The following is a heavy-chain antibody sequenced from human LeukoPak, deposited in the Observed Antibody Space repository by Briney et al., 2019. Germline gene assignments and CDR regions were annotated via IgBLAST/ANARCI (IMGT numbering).Heavy chain of an antibody. Sequence: SETLSLTCKASGDSIPSYYWSRIRRLPGERLEWIGFILYTGSANYNPSLESRISISVDTSKSQFSLKLSSVTAADTAVYYCARAASMRWPQAAFDIWGQGTMVTVSS. J-gene: IGHJ3*02. CDR3: ARAASMRWPQAAFDI. CDR1: GDSIPSYY. D-gene: IGHD6-6*01. V-gene: IGHV4-59*01. CDR2: ILYTGSA.